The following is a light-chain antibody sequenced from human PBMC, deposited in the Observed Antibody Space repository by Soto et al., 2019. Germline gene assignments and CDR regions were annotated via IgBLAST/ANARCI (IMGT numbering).Light chain of an antibody. J-gene: IGKJ4*01. CDR2: GAS. Sequence: EIVLTQSPGTLFLSPGERATLSCRASQSVSSSYLAWYQQKPGQAPRLLIYGASSRATGIPDRFSGSGSGTDFTLTISRLEPEDFAVYYCQQYGSSPRITFGGGTKVDIK. CDR3: QQYGSSPRIT. CDR1: QSVSSSY. V-gene: IGKV3-20*01.